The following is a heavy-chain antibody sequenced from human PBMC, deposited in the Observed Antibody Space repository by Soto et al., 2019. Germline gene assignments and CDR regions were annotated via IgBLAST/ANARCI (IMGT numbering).Heavy chain of an antibody. CDR2: MNPNSGNT. V-gene: IGHV1-8*01. CDR1: GYTFTSYD. CDR3: ATSEGNSLSGYYGMDV. Sequence: ASVKVSCKASGYTFTSYDINWVRQATGQGLEWMGWMNPNSGNTGYAQKFQGRVTMTRNTSISTAYMELSSLRSEDTAVYYCATSEGNSLSGYYGMDVWGQGTTVTVSS. D-gene: IGHD1-1*01. J-gene: IGHJ6*02.